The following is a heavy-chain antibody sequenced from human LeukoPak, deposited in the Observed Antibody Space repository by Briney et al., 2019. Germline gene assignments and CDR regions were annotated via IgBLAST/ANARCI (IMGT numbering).Heavy chain of an antibody. CDR3: ARRSTRFFDY. CDR1: GGSISSSSYY. CDR2: IYYSGST. J-gene: IGHJ4*02. Sequence: SETLSLTCTVSGGSISSSSYYWGWIRQPPGKGLEWTGSIYYSGSTYYNPSLKSRVTISVDTSKNQFSLKPSSVTAADTAVYYCARRSTRFFDYWGQGTLVTVSS. D-gene: IGHD1-26*01. V-gene: IGHV4-39*01.